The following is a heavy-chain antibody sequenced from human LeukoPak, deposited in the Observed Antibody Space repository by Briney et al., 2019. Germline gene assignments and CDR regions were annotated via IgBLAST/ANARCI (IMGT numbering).Heavy chain of an antibody. D-gene: IGHD4-23*01. CDR2: ISSSGSTI. CDR1: GFTFSSYG. CDR3: ARVPRIGGRSEY. Sequence: GGSLRLSCAASGFTFSSYGMHWVRQAPGKGLEWVSYISSSGSTIYYADSVKGRFTISRDNAKNSLYLQMNSLRAEDTAVYYCARVPRIGGRSEYWGQGTLVTVSS. V-gene: IGHV3-48*04. J-gene: IGHJ4*02.